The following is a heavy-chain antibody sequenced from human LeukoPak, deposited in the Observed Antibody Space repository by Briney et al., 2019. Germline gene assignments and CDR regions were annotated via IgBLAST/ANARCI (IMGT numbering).Heavy chain of an antibody. V-gene: IGHV1-46*01. CDR1: GYAFTNYY. CDR3: ARSWTGYNSGCDY. D-gene: IGHD6-19*01. CDR2: INSSGGST. J-gene: IGHJ4*02. Sequence: ASVKVSCKASGYAFTNYYMHWVRQAPGQGLEWMGIINSSGGSTTYAQKFQGRVTMTRDTSTRTVYMELSSLRFEDTAMYYCARSWTGYNSGCDYWGQGTLVTVSS.